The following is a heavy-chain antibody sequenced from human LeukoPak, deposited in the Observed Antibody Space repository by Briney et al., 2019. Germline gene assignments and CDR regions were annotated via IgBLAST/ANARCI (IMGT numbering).Heavy chain of an antibody. Sequence: GSLRLSCAASGFTFSSYAMHWLRQPPGKGLEWIGSIYYSGSTYYNPSLKSRVTISVDTSKNQFSLKLSSVTAADTAVYYCASRASGSYFFLWGQGTLVTVSS. CDR1: GFTFSSYA. CDR3: ASRASGSYFFL. CDR2: IYYSGST. V-gene: IGHV4-39*01. J-gene: IGHJ4*02. D-gene: IGHD1-26*01.